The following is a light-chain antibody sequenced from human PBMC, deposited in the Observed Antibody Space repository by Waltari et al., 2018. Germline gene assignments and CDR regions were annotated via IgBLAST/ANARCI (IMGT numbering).Light chain of an antibody. CDR1: QSVQIGY. CDR3: QKYGTSPVK. V-gene: IGKV3-20*01. CDR2: VTS. J-gene: IGKJ4*02. Sequence: IVFTLSPATLSLSPGERSTLSCRASQSVQIGYLAYHQQKPGQAPRLLISVTSSRATGIPDRFSGSGSGKDVTLNISRLEAEDFAVYYCQKYGTSPVKFGGGTKVEIK.